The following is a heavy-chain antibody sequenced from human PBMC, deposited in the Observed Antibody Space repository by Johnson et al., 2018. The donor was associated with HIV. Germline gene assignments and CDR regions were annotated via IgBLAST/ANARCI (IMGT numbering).Heavy chain of an antibody. V-gene: IGHV3-64*01. D-gene: IGHD6-19*01. CDR3: ARDKAVGYSSGWHAFDI. Sequence: VQLVESGGGLVQPGGSLRLSCAASGFIFSSYAMHWVRQAPGKGLEYVSAISSNGGSTYYANSVKGRFTISRDNSKNTLYLQMNSLRAEDTAVYYCARDKAVGYSSGWHAFDIWGQGTMVTVSS. CDR2: ISSNGGST. CDR1: GFIFSSYA. J-gene: IGHJ3*02.